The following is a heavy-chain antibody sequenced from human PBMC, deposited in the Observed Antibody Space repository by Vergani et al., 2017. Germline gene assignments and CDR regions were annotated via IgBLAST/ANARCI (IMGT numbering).Heavy chain of an antibody. D-gene: IGHD3-22*01. CDR2: IRYDGSSE. CDR3: TKAGQYDSDNFHDS. CDR1: GFTLNTYG. J-gene: IGHJ1*01. V-gene: IGHV3-30*02. Sequence: QVQLVQSGGGVVQPGGSLRLSCTLSGFTLNTYGIHWVRQAPGKGLEWVSFIRYDGSSEYYGDSVKGRFTISRDKSQNTVNLQMNSLRADDSAVYYCTKAGQYDSDNFHDSWGQGALVTVAS.